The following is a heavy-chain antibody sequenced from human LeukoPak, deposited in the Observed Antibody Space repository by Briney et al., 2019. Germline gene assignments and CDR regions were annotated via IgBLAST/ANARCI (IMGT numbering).Heavy chain of an antibody. V-gene: IGHV3-23*01. D-gene: IGHD1-26*01. J-gene: IGHJ4*02. CDR3: AKGGMYLDYFDY. CDR1: GFTFSSYA. CDR2: ISGSGGST. Sequence: GGSLRLSCAASGFTFSSYAMSWVRQAPGKGLEWVSAISGSGGSTYYADSVKGWFTISRDNSKNTLYLQMNSLRAEDTAVYYCAKGGMYLDYFDYWGQGTLVTVSS.